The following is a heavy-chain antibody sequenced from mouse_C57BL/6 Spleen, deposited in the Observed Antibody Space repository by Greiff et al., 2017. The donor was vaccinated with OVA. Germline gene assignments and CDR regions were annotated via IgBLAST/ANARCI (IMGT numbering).Heavy chain of an antibody. CDR2: INPNNGGT. D-gene: IGHD1-1*01. V-gene: IGHV1-22*01. J-gene: IGHJ4*01. CDR1: GYTFTDYN. CDR3: ARNYYYGSSYAMDY. Sequence: EVQGVESGPELVKPGASVKMSCKASGYTFTDYNMHWVKQSHGKSLEWIGYINPNNGGTSYNQKFKGKATLTVNKSSSTAYMERRSLTSEDSAVYYCARNYYYGSSYAMDYWGQGTSVTVSS.